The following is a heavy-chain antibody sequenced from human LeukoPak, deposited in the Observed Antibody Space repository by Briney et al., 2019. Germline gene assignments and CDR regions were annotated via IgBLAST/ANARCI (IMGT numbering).Heavy chain of an antibody. D-gene: IGHD2-2*01. CDR3: AKRVVPTAMTDAFDV. J-gene: IGHJ3*01. CDR2: ITDSGSLT. Sequence: GGSLRLSCAASGFTFSNYAMSWVRQSPGKGLEWVSIITDSGSLTYYTDSVKGRFTISRDSSKNILDLQMNSLRADDTAVYYCAKRVVPTAMTDAFDVWGQGTLVTVSS. V-gene: IGHV3-23*01. CDR1: GFTFSNYA.